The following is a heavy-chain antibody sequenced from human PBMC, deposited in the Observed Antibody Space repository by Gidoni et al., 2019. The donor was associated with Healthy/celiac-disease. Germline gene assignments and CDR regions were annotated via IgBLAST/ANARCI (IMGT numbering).Heavy chain of an antibody. CDR2: ISAYNGNT. D-gene: IGHD3-10*01. CDR3: ARYGITMVPQQEDFDY. J-gene: IGHJ4*02. V-gene: IGHV1-18*01. Sequence: QVQLVPSGAEVKKPGASVKVSCKASDYTFTSYGISWVRQAPGQGLEWLGWISAYNGNTNYAQKLQGRVTMTTDTSTSTAYMELRSLRSDDTAVYYCARYGITMVPQQEDFDYWGQGTLVTASS. CDR1: DYTFTSYG.